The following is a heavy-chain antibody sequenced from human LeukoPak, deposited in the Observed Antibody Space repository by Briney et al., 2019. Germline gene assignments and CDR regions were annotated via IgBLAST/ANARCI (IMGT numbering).Heavy chain of an antibody. V-gene: IGHV3-9*03. CDR1: GFTFDDYA. D-gene: IGHD3-3*01. CDR3: AKASSKNFWSGYYSF. CDR2: ISWNSGSI. Sequence: PGRSLRLSCAASGFTFDDYAMHWVRQAPGKGLEWVSGISWNSGSIGYADSVKGRFTISRDNAKNSLYLQMNSLRAEDMALYYCAKASSKNFWSGYYSFWGQGTLVTVSS. J-gene: IGHJ4*02.